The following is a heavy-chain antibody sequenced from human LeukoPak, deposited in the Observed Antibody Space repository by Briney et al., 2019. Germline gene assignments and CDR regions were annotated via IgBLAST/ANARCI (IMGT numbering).Heavy chain of an antibody. CDR1: GFTFSSYA. Sequence: PGRSLRLSCAASGFTFSSYAMHWVRQAPGKGLEWVAVISYDGSNKYYADSVKGRFTISRDNSKNTLYLQMNSLGAEDTAVYYCAKSDGLYGDYPIDYWGQGTLVTVSS. D-gene: IGHD4-17*01. CDR2: ISYDGSNK. J-gene: IGHJ4*02. CDR3: AKSDGLYGDYPIDY. V-gene: IGHV3-30-3*02.